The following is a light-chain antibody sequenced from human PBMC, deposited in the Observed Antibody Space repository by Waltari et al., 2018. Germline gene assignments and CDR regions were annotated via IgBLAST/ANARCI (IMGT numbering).Light chain of an antibody. CDR1: SSNIGKNS. Sequence: QSVLTQPPSASGTPGQRVTISCSGSSSNIGKNSVNWYQQLPGTAPKLLIYANDQRPSGVPDRFPGSKSGSSASLAISGLQSEDEADYYCAVWDDSLDGVVFGGGTKLTVL. V-gene: IGLV1-44*01. CDR3: AVWDDSLDGVV. J-gene: IGLJ2*01. CDR2: AND.